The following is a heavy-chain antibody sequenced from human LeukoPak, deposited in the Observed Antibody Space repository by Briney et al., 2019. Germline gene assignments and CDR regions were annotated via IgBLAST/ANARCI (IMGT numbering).Heavy chain of an antibody. Sequence: GESLKISCKGSGYSFTSYWTGWVRQMPGKGLEWMGIIYPGDSGTRYSPSFQGQVTISADKSISTAYLQWSSLKASDTAMYYCARLRSSSWYDAFDIWGQGTMVTVSS. CDR3: ARLRSSSWYDAFDI. J-gene: IGHJ3*02. V-gene: IGHV5-51*01. D-gene: IGHD6-13*01. CDR1: GYSFTSYW. CDR2: IYPGDSGT.